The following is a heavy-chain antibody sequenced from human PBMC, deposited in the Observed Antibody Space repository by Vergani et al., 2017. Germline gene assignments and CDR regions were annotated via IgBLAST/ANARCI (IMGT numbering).Heavy chain of an antibody. J-gene: IGHJ4*02. V-gene: IGHV4-31*03. CDR3: ARPRGYSYGRYYFDY. CDR2: IYSTGST. CDR1: GDSISSGVYY. D-gene: IGHD5-18*01. Sequence: QVQLQESGPGLVKPSQTLSLTCSVSGDSISSGVYYWNWIRQHPGKGLEWIGYIYSTGSTHHNPSLRRRINISVDTSKNQFSLKLSSVTAADTAVYYCARPRGYSYGRYYFDYWGQGTLVTVSS.